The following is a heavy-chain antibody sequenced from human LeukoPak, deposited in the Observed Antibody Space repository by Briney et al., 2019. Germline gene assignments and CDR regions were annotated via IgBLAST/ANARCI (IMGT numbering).Heavy chain of an antibody. Sequence: QTGGSLRLSCAVSGFTSYSDYMSWVRQAPGRGLEWVASLKRDGSERTYVDSVKGRFSISRDSAKDSPYLQMNGLGAEDTAVYYCATGRATNMYWGQGVLVTVSS. J-gene: IGHJ4*02. D-gene: IGHD1-26*01. V-gene: IGHV3-7*01. CDR1: GFTSYSDY. CDR2: LKRDGSER. CDR3: ATGRATNMY.